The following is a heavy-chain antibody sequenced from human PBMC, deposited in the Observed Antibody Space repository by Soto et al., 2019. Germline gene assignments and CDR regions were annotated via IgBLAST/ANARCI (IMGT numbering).Heavy chain of an antibody. Sequence: SLKISFAASGFIFSNFGMHWVRQAPGKGLEWVAGVWYDGSNGVSADSVKGRFTISRDNSKNTLYLQMTSLRAEDTAVYYCARDPRTARASAMDVWGQGTTVTVSS. CDR2: VWYDGSNG. D-gene: IGHD6-6*01. J-gene: IGHJ6*02. CDR3: ARDPRTARASAMDV. CDR1: GFIFSNFG. V-gene: IGHV3-33*01.